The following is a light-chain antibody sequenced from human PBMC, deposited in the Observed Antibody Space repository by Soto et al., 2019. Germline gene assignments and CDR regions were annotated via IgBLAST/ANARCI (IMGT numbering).Light chain of an antibody. J-gene: IGLJ2*01. Sequence: QSVLTQPPSASGTPGQSVTISCSGSSSNIGVNFVNWYQQVPGVAPKLLIYNNNRRPSGVPDRFSGSKSGTSASLAISGLQSEDEADYYCATWHDSLDGPVFGGGTKVTVL. CDR2: NNN. V-gene: IGLV1-44*01. CDR3: ATWHDSLDGPV. CDR1: SSNIGVNF.